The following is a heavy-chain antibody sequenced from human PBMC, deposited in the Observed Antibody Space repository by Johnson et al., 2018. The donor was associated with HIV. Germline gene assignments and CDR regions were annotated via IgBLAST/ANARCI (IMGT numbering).Heavy chain of an antibody. Sequence: VQLVESGGGLVQPGGSLRLSCAASGFTVSSNYMSWVRQAPGKGLEWMAFIRFDENTEYYADSVKGRFTISRDNSNNTLYLLMNSLRPEDTAVYYCAKDKSIVVVSTSALDMWGQGTMVTVSS. CDR3: AKDKSIVVVSTSALDM. J-gene: IGHJ3*02. CDR2: IRFDENTE. CDR1: GFTVSSNY. D-gene: IGHD1-26*01. V-gene: IGHV3-30*02.